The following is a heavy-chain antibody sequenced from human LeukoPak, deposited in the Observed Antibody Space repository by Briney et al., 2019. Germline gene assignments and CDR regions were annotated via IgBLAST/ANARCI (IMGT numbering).Heavy chain of an antibody. CDR1: GYTFTGYY. CDR3: ARDLGVVVVAASNWFEP. D-gene: IGHD2-15*01. V-gene: IGHV1-2*02. CDR2: INPNSGGT. J-gene: IGHJ5*02. Sequence: ASVKVSCKASGYTFTGYYMHWVRQAPGQGGEWMGWINPNSGGTNYAQKFQGRVTMTRDTSISTAYLELSRLRSDNTAVYYCARDLGVVVVAASNWFEPWGQGTLVTVS.